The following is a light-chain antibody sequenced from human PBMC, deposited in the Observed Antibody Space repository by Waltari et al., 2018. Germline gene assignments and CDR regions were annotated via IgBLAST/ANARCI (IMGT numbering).Light chain of an antibody. CDR1: QSLVSSDGNTY. V-gene: IGKV2-30*01. J-gene: IGKJ1*01. CDR3: MQGTHWPWT. CDR2: KVS. Sequence: DVVMTQSPLSLPVTLGQPASISCRSPQSLVSSDGNTYFNWCQQRPGQSPRRLLYKVSNRDSGVPDRFSGSGSGTDFTLRISRVEAEDVGVYYCMQGTHWPWTFGQGTKVEIK.